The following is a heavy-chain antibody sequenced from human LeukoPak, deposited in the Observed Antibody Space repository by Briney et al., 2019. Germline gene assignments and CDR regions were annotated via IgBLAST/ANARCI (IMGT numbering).Heavy chain of an antibody. Sequence: GGSLRLSCAASGFTFSSYAMHWVRQAPGKGLEYVSAISSNGGSTYYANSVKGRFTISRDNSKNTLYLQMGSLRAEDMAVYYCARLAARRWGEDYWGQGTLVTVSS. V-gene: IGHV3-64*01. D-gene: IGHD6-6*01. J-gene: IGHJ4*02. CDR2: ISSNGGST. CDR1: GFTFSSYA. CDR3: ARLAARRWGEDY.